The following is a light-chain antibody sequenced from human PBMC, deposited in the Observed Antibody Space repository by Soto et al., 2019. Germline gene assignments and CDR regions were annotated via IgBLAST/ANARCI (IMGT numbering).Light chain of an antibody. CDR2: EAT. CDR3: CSFAGSNSWV. V-gene: IGLV2-23*01. CDR1: SSDVGTYDL. J-gene: IGLJ3*02. Sequence: QSALTQPASVSGSPGQSITISRTGTSSDVGTYDLVSWYQHHPGAAPKLMIYEATRRPSGISNRFSGSKSGNTASLTISGLQAEDEADYYCCSFAGSNSWVFGGGTKVTVL.